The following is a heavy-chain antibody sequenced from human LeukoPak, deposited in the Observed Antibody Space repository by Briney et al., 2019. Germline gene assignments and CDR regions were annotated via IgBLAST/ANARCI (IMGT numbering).Heavy chain of an antibody. CDR3: AKYYNSGWGNAFDI. J-gene: IGHJ3*02. D-gene: IGHD6-19*01. Sequence: GGSLRLSCAASGFTFNKYGLSWVRQAPGKGLEWVSTISGSGGSTYYADSVKGRFTISRDNSKSTLYLQMNSLRAEYTAVYYCAKYYNSGWGNAFDIWGQGTMVTVSS. CDR2: ISGSGGST. V-gene: IGHV3-23*01. CDR1: GFTFNKYG.